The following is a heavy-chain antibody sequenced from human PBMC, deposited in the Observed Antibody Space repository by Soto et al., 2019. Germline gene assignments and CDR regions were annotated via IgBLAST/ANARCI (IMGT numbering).Heavy chain of an antibody. D-gene: IGHD2-15*01. Sequence: GASVKVSCKASGGTFSSYAISWVRQAPGQGLEWMGGIIPIFGTANYAQKFQGRVTITADESTSTAYMELSSLRSEDTAVYYCAQDAVVTRGHDAFDIWGQGTMVTVS. CDR2: IIPIFGTA. V-gene: IGHV1-69*13. J-gene: IGHJ3*02. CDR1: GGTFSSYA. CDR3: AQDAVVTRGHDAFDI.